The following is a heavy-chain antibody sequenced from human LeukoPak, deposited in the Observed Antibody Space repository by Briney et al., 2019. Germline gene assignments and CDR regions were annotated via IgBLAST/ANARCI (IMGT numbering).Heavy chain of an antibody. D-gene: IGHD6-13*01. Sequence: SETLSLTCTVSGGSISSYYWSWIRQPPGKGLEWIGYIYYTGSTDYNPSLKSRVAISVDTSKNQFSLKLSSVTAADTAVYYCARGSKAAPGTFDYWGQGILVTVSS. CDR1: GGSISSYY. CDR2: IYYTGST. CDR3: ARGSKAAPGTFDY. V-gene: IGHV4-59*01. J-gene: IGHJ4*02.